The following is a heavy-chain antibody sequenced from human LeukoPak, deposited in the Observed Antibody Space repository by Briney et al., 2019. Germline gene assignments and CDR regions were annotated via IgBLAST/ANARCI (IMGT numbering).Heavy chain of an antibody. CDR2: ISYDGKKN. V-gene: IGHV3-30*03. D-gene: IGHD3-10*01. J-gene: IGHJ4*02. CDR3: VRGSKIRGVLPEGEFDY. CDR1: GFTFSHFA. Sequence: GGSLSLSCAASGFTFSHFAMHWVRQAPGRGLEWVAVISYDGKKNYYADSVKGRFTLTRDDSANTLYLQMNSLRAEDTAVYYCVRGSKIRGVLPEGEFDYWGQGALVTVSS.